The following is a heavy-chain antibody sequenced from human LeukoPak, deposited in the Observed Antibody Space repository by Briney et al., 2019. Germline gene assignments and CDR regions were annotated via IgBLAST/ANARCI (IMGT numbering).Heavy chain of an antibody. CDR1: GYTFTGYY. Sequence: GASVKVSCKASGYTFTGYYMHWVRQAPGQGLGWMGWINPNSGGTNYAQKFQGRVTMTRDTSISTAYMELSRLRSDDTAVYYCARGGYCSSTSCGWFDPWGQGTLVTVSS. D-gene: IGHD2-2*01. CDR3: ARGGYCSSTSCGWFDP. J-gene: IGHJ5*02. CDR2: INPNSGGT. V-gene: IGHV1-2*02.